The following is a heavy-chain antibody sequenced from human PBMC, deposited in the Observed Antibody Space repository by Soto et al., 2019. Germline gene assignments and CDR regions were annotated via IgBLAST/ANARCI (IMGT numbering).Heavy chain of an antibody. V-gene: IGHV1-8*01. D-gene: IGHD3-10*01. J-gene: IGHJ4*02. CDR3: ARGRASGSYYLLDY. CDR1: GNTFTSYD. CDR2: INPNSGNI. Sequence: ASLKVSCKASGNTFTSYDINWVRQATGHGLEWMGWINPNSGNIGYAQKFQGRVTMTRDTAIRTAYMEVSRLRSDDTAVYYCARGRASGSYYLLDYWGQGTLVTVSS.